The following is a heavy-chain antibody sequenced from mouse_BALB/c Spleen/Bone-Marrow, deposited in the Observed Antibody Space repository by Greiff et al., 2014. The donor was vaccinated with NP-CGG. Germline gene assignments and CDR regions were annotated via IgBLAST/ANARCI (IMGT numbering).Heavy chain of an antibody. CDR1: GFNIKDTY. J-gene: IGHJ4*01. V-gene: IGHV14-3*02. CDR3: AISYSMDY. CDR2: IDPANGNA. Sequence: VQLKQSGAELVKPGASVRLSCTASGFNIKDTYMHWVKQRPDQGLEWIGRIDPANGNAKNDPKFQGKAAITADTSPNTTYLQLSSETSEDSAFCYCAISYSMDYWGQGTTVTVSS. D-gene: IGHD1-1*01.